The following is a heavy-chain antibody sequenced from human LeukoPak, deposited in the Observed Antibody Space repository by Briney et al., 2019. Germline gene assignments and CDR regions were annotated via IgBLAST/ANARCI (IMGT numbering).Heavy chain of an antibody. V-gene: IGHV4-61*01. CDR2: IYYSGTT. CDR3: ARIISSGRFDP. J-gene: IGHJ5*02. Sequence: SETLSLTCSVSGDSVNNGYYYWNWIRQPPGKGLEWIGNIYYSGTTVYNPSLKSRVTITLDTSKNQLSLNLNSVTAADTAIYYCARIISSGRFDPWGQGILVTVSS. CDR1: GDSVNNGYYY.